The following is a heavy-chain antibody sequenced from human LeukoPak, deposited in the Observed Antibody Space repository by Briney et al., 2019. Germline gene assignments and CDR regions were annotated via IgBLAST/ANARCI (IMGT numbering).Heavy chain of an antibody. CDR1: GYTFTSYG. V-gene: IGHV1-18*01. J-gene: IGHJ2*01. CDR2: ISAYNGNT. CDR3: ARALYCSSTSCYTVHWYFDL. Sequence: GASVKVSCKASGYTFTSYGISWVRQAPGQGLEWMGWISAYNGNTNYAQKLQSRVTMTTDTSTSTAYMELRSLRSDDTAVYYCARALYCSSTSCYTVHWYFDLWGRGTLVTVSS. D-gene: IGHD2-2*02.